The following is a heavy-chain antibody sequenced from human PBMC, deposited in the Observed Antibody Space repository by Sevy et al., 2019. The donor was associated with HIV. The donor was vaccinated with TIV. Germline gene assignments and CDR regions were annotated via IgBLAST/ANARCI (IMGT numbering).Heavy chain of an antibody. J-gene: IGHJ6*02. D-gene: IGHD3-3*01. CDR1: GFTFSSYA. Sequence: GGSLRLSCAASGFTFSSYAMHWVRQAPGKGLEWVAVISYDGSNKYYADSVKGRFTISRENSKNTLYLQMNSLRAEDTAVYYCASTYYDFWSGYYTAYYYYGMDVWGQGTTVTVSS. CDR2: ISYDGSNK. V-gene: IGHV3-30*04. CDR3: ASTYYDFWSGYYTAYYYYGMDV.